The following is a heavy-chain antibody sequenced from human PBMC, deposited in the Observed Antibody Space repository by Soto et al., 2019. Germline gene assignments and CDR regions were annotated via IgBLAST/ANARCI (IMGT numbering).Heavy chain of an antibody. Sequence: GASVKVSCKASGYTFTSYYMHWVRQAPGQGLEWMGIINPSGGSTSYAQKFQGRVTMTRDNSKNTLYLQMNSLRAEDTAVYYCARPAVDAVAGYFDYWGQGTLVTVSS. CDR2: INPSGGST. CDR3: ARPAVDAVAGYFDY. CDR1: GYTFTSYY. J-gene: IGHJ4*02. V-gene: IGHV1-46*01. D-gene: IGHD6-19*01.